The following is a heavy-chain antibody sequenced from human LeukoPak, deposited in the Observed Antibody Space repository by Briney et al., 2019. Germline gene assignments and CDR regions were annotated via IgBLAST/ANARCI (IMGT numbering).Heavy chain of an antibody. CDR3: ARGDYERNGPEIDY. V-gene: IGHV3-48*03. J-gene: IGHJ4*02. Sequence: GGSLRLSCAASGFTFSSYEMNWVRQAPGKGLEWVSYISSSGSTIYYADSVKGRFTISRDNAKNSLYLQMNSLRAEDTAVYYCARGDYERNGPEIDYWGQGTLVTVSS. D-gene: IGHD4-17*01. CDR1: GFTFSSYE. CDR2: ISSSGSTI.